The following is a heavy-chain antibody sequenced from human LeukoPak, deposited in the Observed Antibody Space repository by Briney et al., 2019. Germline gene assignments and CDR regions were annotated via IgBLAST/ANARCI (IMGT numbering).Heavy chain of an antibody. CDR2: ISGSGGST. Sequence: PGGSLRLSCAASGFTFSSYAMSWVRQAPGKGLEWVSAISGSGGSTYYADSVKGRFTISRDNSKNTLYLQMNSLRAEDTAVYYCARDRGYDILTGYPPGMDVWGQGTTVTVSS. V-gene: IGHV3-23*01. D-gene: IGHD3-9*01. CDR1: GFTFSSYA. CDR3: ARDRGYDILTGYPPGMDV. J-gene: IGHJ6*02.